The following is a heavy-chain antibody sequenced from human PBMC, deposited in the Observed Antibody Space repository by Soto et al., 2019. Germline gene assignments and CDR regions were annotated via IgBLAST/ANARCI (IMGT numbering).Heavy chain of an antibody. V-gene: IGHV3-48*02. Sequence: EVQLVESGGGLVQRGGSLRLSCAASGFTFAIHSMNWARQAPGKGLEWISYINGSSSTMYYADSVKGRFIISRDNADSSLYLQMNSLRDADTAVYYCARGDRFRCSGDRCFSDGLFLSWGQGTLVTVSS. CDR3: ARGDRFRCSGDRCFSDGLFLS. CDR2: INGSSSTM. J-gene: IGHJ4*02. CDR1: GFTFAIHS. D-gene: IGHD2-15*01.